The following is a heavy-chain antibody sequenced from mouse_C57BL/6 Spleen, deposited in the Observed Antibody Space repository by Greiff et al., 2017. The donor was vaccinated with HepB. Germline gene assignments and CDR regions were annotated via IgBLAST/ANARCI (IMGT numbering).Heavy chain of an antibody. CDR2: ISGGGGNT. Sequence: EVKLMESGGGLVKPGGSLKLSCAASGFTFSSYTMSWVRQTPEKRLEWVATISGGGGNTYYPDSVKGRFTISRDNATNTLYLQMSSLRSEDTALYYCARLYYYGKGAMDYWGQGTSVTASS. V-gene: IGHV5-9*01. CDR1: GFTFSSYT. CDR3: ARLYYYGKGAMDY. J-gene: IGHJ4*01. D-gene: IGHD1-1*01.